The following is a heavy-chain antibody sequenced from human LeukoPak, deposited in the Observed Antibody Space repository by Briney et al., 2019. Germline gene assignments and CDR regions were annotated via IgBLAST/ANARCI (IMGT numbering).Heavy chain of an antibody. Sequence: GGSLRLSCAASGFTFSRYSMNWVRQAPGKGLEWVSSISSSSSYIYYADSVKGRFTISRDNAKNSLYLQMNSLRAEDTAVYYCARGFGGWYATDYWGQGTLVTVSS. CDR2: ISSSSSYI. D-gene: IGHD6-19*01. J-gene: IGHJ4*02. V-gene: IGHV3-21*01. CDR1: GFTFSRYS. CDR3: ARGFGGWYATDY.